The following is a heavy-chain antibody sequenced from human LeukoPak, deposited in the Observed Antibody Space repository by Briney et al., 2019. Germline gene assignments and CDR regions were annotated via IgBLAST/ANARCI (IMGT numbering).Heavy chain of an antibody. Sequence: SETLSLTCTVSGGSISGTYYWSWIRQPPGKGLEWIGYIYYTGTTDSNPSLKSRVTMSADTSKNQFSLKVSSVTAADTAVYYCAREGGYYDYWGQGTLVTVSS. J-gene: IGHJ4*02. CDR2: IYYTGTT. D-gene: IGHD3-22*01. CDR3: AREGGYYDY. V-gene: IGHV4-59*12. CDR1: GGSISGTYY.